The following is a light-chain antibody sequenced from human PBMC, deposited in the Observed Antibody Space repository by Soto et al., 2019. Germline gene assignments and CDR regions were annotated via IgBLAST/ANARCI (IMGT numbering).Light chain of an antibody. Sequence: QSALTQPASVSGSPGQSITISCTGTSSDVGYYDYVSWYQQHPGKAPKLMISEVSNRPSGVSNRFSGSKSGNTASLTISGLQAEDEADYHCSSYTSTTTLVFGGGTQLTVL. CDR2: EVS. CDR1: SSDVGYYDY. J-gene: IGLJ2*01. CDR3: SSYTSTTTLV. V-gene: IGLV2-14*01.